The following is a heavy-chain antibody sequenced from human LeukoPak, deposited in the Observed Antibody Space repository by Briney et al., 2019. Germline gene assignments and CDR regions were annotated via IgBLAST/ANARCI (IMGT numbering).Heavy chain of an antibody. CDR1: GFTVSSNY. CDR3: ARIVAGGAFDI. CDR2: IYSGGST. Sequence: GGSLRLSCAASGFTVSSNYMTWVRQAPGKGLEWVSVIYSGGSTYYADSVKGRFTISRDNSKNTLYLQMNSLRAEDTAVYYCARIVAGGAFDIWGQGTIVTVSS. V-gene: IGHV3-66*01. D-gene: IGHD1-26*01. J-gene: IGHJ3*02.